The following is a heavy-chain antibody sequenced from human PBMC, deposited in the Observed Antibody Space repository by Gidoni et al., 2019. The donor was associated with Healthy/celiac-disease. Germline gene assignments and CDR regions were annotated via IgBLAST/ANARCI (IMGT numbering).Heavy chain of an antibody. CDR1: GFTFSSYS. J-gene: IGHJ4*02. D-gene: IGHD6-19*01. CDR3: ARDMAVAGTVGDY. Sequence: EVQLVESGGGLVKPGGSLRLSCAASGFTFSSYSMNWVRQAPGKGLEWVSSISSSSSYIYYADSVKGRFTISRDNAKNSLYLQMNSLRAEDTAVYYCARDMAVAGTVGDYWGQGTLVTVSS. V-gene: IGHV3-21*01. CDR2: ISSSSSYI.